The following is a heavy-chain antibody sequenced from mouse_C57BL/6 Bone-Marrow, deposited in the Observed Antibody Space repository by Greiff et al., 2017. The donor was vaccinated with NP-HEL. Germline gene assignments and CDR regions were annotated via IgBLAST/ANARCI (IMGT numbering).Heavy chain of an antibody. Sequence: QVQLQQSGPGLVQPSQSLSITCTVSGFSLTSYGVHWVRQSPGKGLEWLGVIWRGGSTDYNAAFMSRLSITKDNSKSQVFVKMNSLQADDTAIYYCAKKETYYDGVYYALDDWGQGTSVTVSS. J-gene: IGHJ4*01. CDR3: AKKETYYDGVYYALDD. CDR2: IWRGGST. D-gene: IGHD1-1*01. CDR1: GFSLTSYG. V-gene: IGHV2-5*01.